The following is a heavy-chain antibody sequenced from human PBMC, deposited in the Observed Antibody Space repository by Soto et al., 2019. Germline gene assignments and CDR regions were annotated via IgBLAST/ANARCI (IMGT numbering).Heavy chain of an antibody. CDR1: GFTFSSYD. D-gene: IGHD3-10*01. J-gene: IGHJ6*02. CDR3: ARAPYYYGSGSDPYGMDV. Sequence: EVQLVESGGGLVQPGGSLRLSCAASGFTFSSYDMHRVRQATGKGLEWVSAIGTAGDTYYPGSVKGRFTISRENAKNSLYLQMNSLRAGDTAVYYCARAPYYYGSGSDPYGMDVWGQGTTVTVSS. CDR2: IGTAGDT. V-gene: IGHV3-13*01.